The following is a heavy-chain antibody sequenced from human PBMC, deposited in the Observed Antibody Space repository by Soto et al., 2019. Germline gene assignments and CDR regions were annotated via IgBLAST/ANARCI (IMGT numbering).Heavy chain of an antibody. CDR2: INAGNGNT. V-gene: IGHV1-3*01. CDR1: GYTFTSYA. J-gene: IGHJ4*02. Sequence: GASVKVSCKASGYTFTSYAMHWVRQAPGQRLEWMGWINAGNGNTKYSQKFQVRVTITRDTSASTAYMELSSLRSEDTAVYYCARGITLPTPLDYWGQGTLVTVSS. D-gene: IGHD1-20*01. CDR3: ARGITLPTPLDY.